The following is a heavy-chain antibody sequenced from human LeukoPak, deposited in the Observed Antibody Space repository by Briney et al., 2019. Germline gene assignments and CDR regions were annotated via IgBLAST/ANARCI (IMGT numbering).Heavy chain of an antibody. CDR1: GFTFDDYG. V-gene: IGHV3-20*04. CDR2: INWNGGST. CDR3: ARVAFLEWLFPDYFDY. D-gene: IGHD3-3*02. J-gene: IGHJ4*02. Sequence: PGGSLRLSCAASGFTFDDYGMSWVRQAPGKGLEWVSGINWNGGSTGYADSVKGRFTISRDNAKDSLYLQMNSLRAEDTALYYCARVAFLEWLFPDYFDYWGQGTLVTVSS.